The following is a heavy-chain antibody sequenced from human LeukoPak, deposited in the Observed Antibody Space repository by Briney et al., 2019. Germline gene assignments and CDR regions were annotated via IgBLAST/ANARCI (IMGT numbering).Heavy chain of an antibody. CDR1: GFTFSSYA. CDR3: AKRLDHYSSGSPGDY. J-gene: IGHJ4*02. CDR2: ISGSGGST. V-gene: IGHV3-23*01. Sequence: PGGSLRLSCAASGFTFSSYAMSWVRQAPGKGLEWVSAISGSGGSTYYADSVKGRFTISRDNSKNTLYLQMNSLRAEDTAVYYCAKRLDHYSSGSPGDYWGQGTLVTVSS. D-gene: IGHD2-21*01.